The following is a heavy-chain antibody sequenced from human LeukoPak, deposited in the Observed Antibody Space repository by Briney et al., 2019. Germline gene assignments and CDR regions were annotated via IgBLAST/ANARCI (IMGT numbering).Heavy chain of an antibody. D-gene: IGHD2-15*01. Sequence: GRSLRLSCAASGFTLNSYAVHWVRQAPGKGLEWVAVISYDGSINFYAASVKGRFTISRDNSKNTLYLQMNSLRPEDTALYFCARDRRYCSGGSCYFDYFFDYWGQGTLVTVSS. CDR1: GFTLNSYA. CDR3: ARDRRYCSGGSCYFDYFFDY. J-gene: IGHJ4*02. CDR2: ISYDGSIN. V-gene: IGHV3-30-3*01.